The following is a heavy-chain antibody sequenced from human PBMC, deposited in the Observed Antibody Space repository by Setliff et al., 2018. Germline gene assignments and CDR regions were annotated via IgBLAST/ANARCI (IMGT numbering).Heavy chain of an antibody. J-gene: IGHJ3*02. CDR2: ISGYGIRT. CDR3: ARLQPSLPDAFDI. Sequence: PGGSLRLSCAASGFTFSTYRMTWVRQAPGKGLEWVSGISGYGIRTYYADSVKGRFTISRDNARNSLYLQMNNLRAEDTATYYCARLQPSLPDAFDIWGQGTMVTVSS. CDR1: GFTFSTYR. V-gene: IGHV3-21*01. D-gene: IGHD5-18*01.